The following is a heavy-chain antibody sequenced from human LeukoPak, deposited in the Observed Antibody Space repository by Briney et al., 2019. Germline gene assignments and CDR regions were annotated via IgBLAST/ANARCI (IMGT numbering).Heavy chain of an antibody. CDR2: IGTAGDT. CDR3: ARGYLDGMDV. Sequence: GGSLSLSCAASGFTFSSYDMHWVRQATGKGLEWVSVIGTAGDTYYPGSVKGRFTTSREISKNFLYLQMNSLRVGDVRVYYCARGYLDGMDVWGQGTTVTVSS. V-gene: IGHV3-13*01. CDR1: GFTFSSYD. D-gene: IGHD2/OR15-2a*01. J-gene: IGHJ6*02.